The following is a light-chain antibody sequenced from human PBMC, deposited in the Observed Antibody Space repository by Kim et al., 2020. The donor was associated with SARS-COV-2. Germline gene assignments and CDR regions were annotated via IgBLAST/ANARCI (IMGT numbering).Light chain of an antibody. CDR3: GTWDSSLSAGV. CDR2: DNN. CDR1: SSNIGNNY. J-gene: IGLJ2*01. Sequence: LTQPHSVSESPGKTVTISCSGSSSNIGNNYVSWYQQLPGTAPKLLIYDNNKRPSGIPDRFSGSKSGTSATLGITGLQTGDEADYYCGTWDSSLSAGVFGGGTQLTVL. V-gene: IGLV1-51*01.